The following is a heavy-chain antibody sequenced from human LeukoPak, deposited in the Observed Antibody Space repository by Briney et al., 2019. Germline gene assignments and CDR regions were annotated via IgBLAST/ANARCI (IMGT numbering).Heavy chain of an antibody. Sequence: GGSLRLSCAASGFTFSSYSMNWVRQAPGKGLEWVSAISGSGGSTYYADSVKGRFTISRDNSKNTLYLQMNSLRAEDTAVYCCAKARAKMATSYFDYWGQGTLVTVSS. CDR2: ISGSGGST. CDR3: AKARAKMATSYFDY. V-gene: IGHV3-23*01. J-gene: IGHJ4*02. CDR1: GFTFSSYS. D-gene: IGHD5-24*01.